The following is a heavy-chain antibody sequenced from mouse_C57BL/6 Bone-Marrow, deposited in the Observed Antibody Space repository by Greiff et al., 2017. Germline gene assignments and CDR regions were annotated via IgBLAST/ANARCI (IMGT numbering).Heavy chain of an antibody. CDR3: ARSFGTDY. V-gene: IGHV1-59*01. J-gene: IGHJ2*01. D-gene: IGHD2-14*01. Sequence: VQLQQPGAELVRPGTSVKLSCKASGYTFTSYWMHWVKQRPGQGLEWIGVIDPSDSYTNYNQKFKGKATLTVDTSSSTAYMQLSSLTSEDSAVYYCARSFGTDYWGQGTTRTVSS. CDR1: GYTFTSYW. CDR2: IDPSDSYT.